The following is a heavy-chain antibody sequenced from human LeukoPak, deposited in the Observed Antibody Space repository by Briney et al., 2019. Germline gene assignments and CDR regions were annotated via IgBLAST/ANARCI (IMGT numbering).Heavy chain of an antibody. CDR2: ISDSGNT. D-gene: IGHD2-21*01. CDR1: GFTLSSYA. Sequence: GGSLRLSCAASGFTLSSYAMSWVRQAPGKGLEWVSAISDSGNTYHADSVKGRFTISRDSSKNTLFLQMNRLRPENAAVYYCAKAPVTTCRGAYCYPFDYWGQGTLVTVSS. J-gene: IGHJ4*02. CDR3: AKAPVTTCRGAYCYPFDY. V-gene: IGHV3-23*01.